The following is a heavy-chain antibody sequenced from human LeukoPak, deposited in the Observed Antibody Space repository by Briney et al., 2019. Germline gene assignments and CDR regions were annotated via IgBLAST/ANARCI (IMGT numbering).Heavy chain of an antibody. V-gene: IGHV4-59*12. Sequence: SETLSLTCTVSGGSISSYYWSWIRQPPGKGLEWIGYIYYSGSTNYNPSLKSRVTISVDTSKNQFSLKLSSVTAADTAVYYCARGSLEIAVGGNLVNDYWGQGTLVSVS. D-gene: IGHD6-19*01. CDR3: ARGSLEIAVGGNLVNDY. CDR2: IYYSGST. J-gene: IGHJ4*02. CDR1: GGSISSYY.